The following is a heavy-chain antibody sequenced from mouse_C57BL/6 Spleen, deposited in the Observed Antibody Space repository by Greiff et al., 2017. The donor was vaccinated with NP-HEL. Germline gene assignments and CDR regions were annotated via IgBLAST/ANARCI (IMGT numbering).Heavy chain of an antibody. Sequence: VQLKESGPGLVKPSQSLSLTCSVTGYSITSGYYWNWIRQFPGNKLEWMGYISYDGSNNYNPSLKNRISITRDTSKNQFFLKLNSVTTEDTATYYCASYYYGSDWYFDVWGTGTTVTVSS. V-gene: IGHV3-6*01. J-gene: IGHJ1*03. CDR3: ASYYYGSDWYFDV. CDR1: GYSITSGYY. CDR2: ISYDGSN. D-gene: IGHD1-1*01.